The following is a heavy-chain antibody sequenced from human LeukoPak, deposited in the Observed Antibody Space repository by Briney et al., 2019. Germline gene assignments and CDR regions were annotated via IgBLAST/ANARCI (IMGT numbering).Heavy chain of an antibody. CDR3: ATEAKLSYVY. Sequence: ASVKVSCKVSGYTLTELSMHWVRQAPGQGLEWMGGFDPEDGETIYAQKFQGRVTMTADTSTDTAYMELSRLRSEDTAVYYCATEAKLSYVYWGQGTLVTVPS. CDR1: GYTLTELS. V-gene: IGHV1-24*01. CDR2: FDPEDGET. D-gene: IGHD3-16*01. J-gene: IGHJ4*02.